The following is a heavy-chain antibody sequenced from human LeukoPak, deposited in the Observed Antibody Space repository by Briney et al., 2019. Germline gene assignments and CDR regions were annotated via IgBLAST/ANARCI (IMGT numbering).Heavy chain of an antibody. CDR3: ARVGYCSSTSCYDAFDI. Sequence: GESLKISCKGSGYSFTSYWIGWVRQMPGKGLEWMGIIYPGDSDTRYSPSFQGQVTISADQSISTAYLQWSSLKASDPAMYYCARVGYCSSTSCYDAFDIWGQGTMVTVSS. V-gene: IGHV5-51*01. J-gene: IGHJ3*02. CDR2: IYPGDSDT. CDR1: GYSFTSYW. D-gene: IGHD2-2*03.